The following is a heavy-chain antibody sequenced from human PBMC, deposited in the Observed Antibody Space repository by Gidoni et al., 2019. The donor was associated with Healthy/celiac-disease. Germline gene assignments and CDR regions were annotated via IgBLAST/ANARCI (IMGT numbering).Heavy chain of an antibody. V-gene: IGHV4-39*01. J-gene: IGHJ4*02. Sequence: QLQLQESGPGLVKPSETLSLTCNVSGGSISSSSDYWGWFRQPPGKGLEWIGSIYYSGSPYYNPSLKSRVTISVDTSKNQFSLKLSSVTAADTAVYYCASLMVRGVIITYWGQGTLVTVSS. CDR1: GGSISSSSDY. CDR2: IYYSGSP. CDR3: ASLMVRGVIITY. D-gene: IGHD3-10*01.